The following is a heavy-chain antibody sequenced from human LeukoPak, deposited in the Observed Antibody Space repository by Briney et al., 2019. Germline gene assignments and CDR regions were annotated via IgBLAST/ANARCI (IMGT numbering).Heavy chain of an antibody. CDR1: GGSFSGYY. V-gene: IGHV4-34*01. CDR3: ARGRGDGYNYYYYYYYMDV. D-gene: IGHD5-24*01. J-gene: IGHJ6*03. CDR2: ISHSGST. Sequence: PSETLSLTCAVYGGSFSGYYWSWIRQPPGKGLEWIGEISHSGSTNYNPSLKSRVTISVDTSKNQFSLKLSSVTAADTAVYYCARGRGDGYNYYYYYYYMDVWGKGTTVTVSS.